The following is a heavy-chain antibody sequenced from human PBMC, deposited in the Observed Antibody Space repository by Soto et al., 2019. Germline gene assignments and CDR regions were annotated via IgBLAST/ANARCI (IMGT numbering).Heavy chain of an antibody. CDR1: GGTFSSYA. J-gene: IGHJ6*02. CDR3: ARDGYSYGSYYYYYGMDV. V-gene: IGHV1-69*01. CDR2: IIPIFGTA. Sequence: QVQLVQSGAEVKKPGSLVKVSCKASGGTFSSYAISWVRQAPGQGLEWMGGIIPIFGTANYAQKFQGRVTITSDESTSTAYMELSSLRSEDTAVYYCARDGYSYGSYYYYYGMDVWCQGTTVTVSS. D-gene: IGHD5-18*01.